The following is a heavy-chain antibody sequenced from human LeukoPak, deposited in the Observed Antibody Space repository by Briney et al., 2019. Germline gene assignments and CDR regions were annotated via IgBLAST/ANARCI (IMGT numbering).Heavy chain of an antibody. CDR3: ARSRGRKVTPFDY. D-gene: IGHD3-10*01. V-gene: IGHV4-59*08. CDR2: IYYNGKA. CDR1: GGSISGYY. Sequence: SETLSLTCTVSGGSISGYYWTWIRQPPGKGLEWIGQIYYNGKADYNPSLESRITISVDTSNNQFSLNLNSVTAADTAVYYCARSRGRKVTPFDYWGQGILVTVSS. J-gene: IGHJ4*02.